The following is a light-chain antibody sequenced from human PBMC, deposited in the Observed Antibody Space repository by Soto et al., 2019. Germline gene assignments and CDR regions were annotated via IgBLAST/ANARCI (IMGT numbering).Light chain of an antibody. CDR2: GAS. V-gene: IGKV3-15*01. J-gene: IGKJ1*01. CDR3: QQYNKWPLT. Sequence: EIVMTQSPATLSMSPGERATLSCRASQSISSNLAWYQQTPGQAPRLLIYGASTRATGIPARFSGSASGTEFTLTISSLQSEDFTVYYCQQYNKWPLTFGQGTKVDI. CDR1: QSISSN.